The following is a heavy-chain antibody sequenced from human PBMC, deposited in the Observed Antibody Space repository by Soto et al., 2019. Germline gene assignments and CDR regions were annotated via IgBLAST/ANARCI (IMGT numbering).Heavy chain of an antibody. D-gene: IGHD1-1*01. Sequence: EVQLVESGGGLVQPGGSLRLSCAASGFTFNTYNMNWVRQAPGKGLEWVSYISSSSSLMYYADSVKGRFTISRDNAKNSLSLQMNSLRAEDTAVYFCARENRPLAGTNYYYFYGMDVWGQGTTVTVSS. CDR1: GFTFNTYN. V-gene: IGHV3-48*01. J-gene: IGHJ6*02. CDR2: ISSSSSLM. CDR3: ARENRPLAGTNYYYFYGMDV.